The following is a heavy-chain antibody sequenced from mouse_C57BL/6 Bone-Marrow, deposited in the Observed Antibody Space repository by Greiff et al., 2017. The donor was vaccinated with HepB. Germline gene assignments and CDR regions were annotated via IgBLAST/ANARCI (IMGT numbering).Heavy chain of an antibody. D-gene: IGHD2-2*01. CDR3: AREGGPMVTTGGYSYYFDY. J-gene: IGHJ2*01. Sequence: QVQLQQPGAELVKPGASVKMSCKASGYTFTSYWITWVKQRPGQGLEWIGDIYPGSGSTNYNEKFKSKATLTVDTSSSTAYMQLSSLTSEDSAVYYCAREGGPMVTTGGYSYYFDYWGQGTTLTVSS. CDR1: GYTFTSYW. V-gene: IGHV1-55*01. CDR2: IYPGSGST.